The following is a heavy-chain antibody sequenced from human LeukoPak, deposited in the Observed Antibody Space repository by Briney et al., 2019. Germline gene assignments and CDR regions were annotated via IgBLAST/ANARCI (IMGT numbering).Heavy chain of an antibody. CDR1: GGTFSSYA. CDR2: IIPIFGTA. CDR3: AGRLGYCSSTSCYTKQEIDY. Sequence: ASVKVSCKASGGTFSSYAISWVRQAPGQGLEWMGGIIPIFGTANYAQKFQGRVTITTDESTSTAYMELSSLRSEDTAVYYCAGRLGYCSSTSCYTKQEIDYWGQGTLVTVSS. V-gene: IGHV1-69*05. J-gene: IGHJ4*02. D-gene: IGHD2-2*02.